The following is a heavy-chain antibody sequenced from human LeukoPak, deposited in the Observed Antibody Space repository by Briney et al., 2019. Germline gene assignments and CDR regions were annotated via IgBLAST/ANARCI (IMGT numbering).Heavy chain of an antibody. CDR3: ATYCSHTSSYTGGGFQH. J-gene: IGHJ1*01. CDR2: IYTSGNT. V-gene: IGHV4-61*02. CDR1: GGSISSGGYF. D-gene: IGHD2-2*02. Sequence: PSQTLSLTCTVSGGSISSGGYFWSWIRQPAGKGLEWIGRIYTSGNTNYNPSLNSRVTISVDTSTNQFSLRLTSVTAADTAVYYCATYCSHTSSYTGGGFQHWGQGTLVTVSS.